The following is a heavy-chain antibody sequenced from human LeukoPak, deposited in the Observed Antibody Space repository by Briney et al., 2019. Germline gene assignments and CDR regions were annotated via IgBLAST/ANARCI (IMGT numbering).Heavy chain of an antibody. CDR1: SGSISTSNYY. Sequence: PSETLSLTCTVSSGSISTSNYYWGWVRQPPGKALEWIGNIFYSGSTYYNPSFKSRVTISVDTSKNQFSLKLSSVTAADTAVYYCARDGTTVDFDYWGQGTLVTVSS. D-gene: IGHD4-23*01. J-gene: IGHJ4*02. CDR3: ARDGTTVDFDY. CDR2: IFYSGST. V-gene: IGHV4-39*07.